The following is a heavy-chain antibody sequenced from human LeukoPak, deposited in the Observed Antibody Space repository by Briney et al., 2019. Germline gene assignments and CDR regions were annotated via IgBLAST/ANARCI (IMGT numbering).Heavy chain of an antibody. Sequence: GGSLRLSCAASGFTFSDYYMSWIRQAPGKGLEWVSYISSSGSTIYYADSVKGRFTISRDNAKNSLYLQMNSLRAEDTAVYYCARGVDYGDYGAYYFDYWGQGTLVTVSS. J-gene: IGHJ4*02. V-gene: IGHV3-11*01. D-gene: IGHD4-17*01. CDR2: ISSSGSTI. CDR1: GFTFSDYY. CDR3: ARGVDYGDYGAYYFDY.